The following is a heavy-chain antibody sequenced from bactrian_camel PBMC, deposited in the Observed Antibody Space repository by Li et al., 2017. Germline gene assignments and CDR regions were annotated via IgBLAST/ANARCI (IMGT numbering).Heavy chain of an antibody. V-gene: IGHV3S1*01. J-gene: IGHJ4*01. CDR2: IDARGSTT. CDR1: EDTYRSELC. D-gene: IGHD2*01. Sequence: QLVESGGGSAQTGGSLRLSCRASEDTYRSELCMAWFRQAPGKELEWVATIDARGSTTYYPPRLEGRFTISRDNAKNILYLQMNDLKTEDTAAYYCARDEGWTTETPETEGTQVTVS.